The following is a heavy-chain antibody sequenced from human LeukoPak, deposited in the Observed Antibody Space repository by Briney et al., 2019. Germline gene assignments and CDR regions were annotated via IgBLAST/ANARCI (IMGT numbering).Heavy chain of an antibody. D-gene: IGHD1-26*01. V-gene: IGHV1-2*06. CDR3: ARGQWELQVYFDY. CDR1: GYTFTGYH. Sequence: VASVKVSCKASGYTFTGYHMHWVRQAPGQGLEWMGRINPNSGGTKYAQKFQDRVTMTRDTSISTAYRELSRLSSDDTAVYNCARGQWELQVYFDYGGQATLVTVSS. J-gene: IGHJ4*02. CDR2: INPNSGGT.